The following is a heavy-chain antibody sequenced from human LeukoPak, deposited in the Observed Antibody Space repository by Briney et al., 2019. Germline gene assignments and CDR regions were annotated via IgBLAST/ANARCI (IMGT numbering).Heavy chain of an antibody. CDR1: GFTFSSYS. D-gene: IGHD2-2*01. CDR2: ISSSSNYI. Sequence: RGSLRLSCAASGFTFSSYSMNWVRQAPGKGLEWVSSISSSSNYIYYADSVKGRFTISRDNAKNSLFLQMNSLRAEDTAVYYCALVPADFWGQGTLVTVSS. CDR3: ALVPADF. V-gene: IGHV3-21*01. J-gene: IGHJ4*02.